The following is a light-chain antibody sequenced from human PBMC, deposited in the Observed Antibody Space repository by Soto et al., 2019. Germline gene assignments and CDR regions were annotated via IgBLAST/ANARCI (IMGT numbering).Light chain of an antibody. CDR2: GAS. V-gene: IGKV3-20*01. CDR1: QSVSSSY. Sequence: EIGLTQSPGTLSLSPGERASLSCRASQSVSSSYLAWYQQKPGQAPRLLIYGASSRATGIPDRFSGSGSGTDFTLTISRLEPEDSAVYHCQQYGKSPLTFGQGTRLEIK. CDR3: QQYGKSPLT. J-gene: IGKJ5*01.